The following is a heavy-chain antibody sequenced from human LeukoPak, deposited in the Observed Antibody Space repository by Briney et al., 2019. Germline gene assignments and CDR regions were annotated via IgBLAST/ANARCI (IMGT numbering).Heavy chain of an antibody. CDR2: IWYDGSNK. V-gene: IGHV3-33*01. CDR1: GFTFSSYG. D-gene: IGHD6-13*01. Sequence: QAGGSLRLSCAASGFTFSSYGMHWVRQAPGKGLEWVSVIWYDGSNKYYADSVKGRFTISRDNSKNTLYLQMNSLRAEDTAVYYCARAGYSSRWWFDPWGQGTLVTVSS. CDR3: ARAGYSSRWWFDP. J-gene: IGHJ5*02.